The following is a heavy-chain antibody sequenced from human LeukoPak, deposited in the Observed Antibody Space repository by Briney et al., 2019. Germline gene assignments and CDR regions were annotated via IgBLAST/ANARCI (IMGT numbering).Heavy chain of an antibody. CDR2: IIPIFGTA. V-gene: IGHV1-69*13. CDR1: GGTFSSYA. CDR3: ARSGIAAAGIDAFDI. J-gene: IGHJ3*02. D-gene: IGHD6-13*01. Sequence: SVKVSCKASGGTFSSYAISWVRQAPGQGLEWMGGIIPIFGTANYAQKFQGRVTITADESTSTAYMELSSLRSEDTAVYYCARSGIAAAGIDAFDIWGQGTMVAVSS.